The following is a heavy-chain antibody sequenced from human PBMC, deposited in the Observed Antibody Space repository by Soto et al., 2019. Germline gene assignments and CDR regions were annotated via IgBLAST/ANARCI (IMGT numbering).Heavy chain of an antibody. V-gene: IGHV3-30*18. D-gene: IGHD3-3*01. J-gene: IGHJ6*02. CDR2: ISYDGSNK. CDR3: AKGGFWSGYYRHYYGMDV. CDR1: GFTFISYG. Sequence: LRLSYAASGFTFISYGMHWVRQSPGKWLEWVAVISYDGSNKYYADSVKGRFTISRDNSKNTLYLQMNSLRAEDTAAYYCAKGGFWSGYYRHYYGMDVWGQGTTVTVSS.